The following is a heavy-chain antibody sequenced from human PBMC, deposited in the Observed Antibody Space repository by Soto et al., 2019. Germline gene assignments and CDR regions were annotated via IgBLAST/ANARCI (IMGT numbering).Heavy chain of an antibody. CDR3: ARSYGGNLVDPFDY. D-gene: IGHD4-17*01. CDR2: IIPIFGTA. J-gene: IGHJ4*02. V-gene: IGHV1-69*13. Sequence: GASVKVSCKASGYTFTSYGISWVRQAPGQGLEWMGGIIPIFGTANYAQKFQGRVTITADESTSTAYMELSSLRSEDTAVYYCARSYGGNLVDPFDYWGQGTLVTVSS. CDR1: GYTFTSYG.